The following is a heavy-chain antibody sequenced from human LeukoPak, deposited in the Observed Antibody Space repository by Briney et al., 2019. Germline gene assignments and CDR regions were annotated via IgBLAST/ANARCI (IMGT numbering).Heavy chain of an antibody. CDR2: IYHSGNT. V-gene: IGHV4-4*09. J-gene: IGHJ4*02. CDR1: GASMSSNY. CDR3: ASTRRAAVAGRFDC. D-gene: IGHD6-19*01. Sequence: SETQSLTCNVSGASMSSNYWSWIRQPPGKGLEWIGYIYHSGNTNYSPSLESRVTMSVDESKNQFSLRVHFVSAADTAVYYCASTRRAAVAGRFDCWGQGSLVTVSS.